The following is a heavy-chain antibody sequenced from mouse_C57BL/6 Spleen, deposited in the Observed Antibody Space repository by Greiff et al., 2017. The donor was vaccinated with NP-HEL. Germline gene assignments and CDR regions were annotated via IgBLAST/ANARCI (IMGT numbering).Heavy chain of an antibody. CDR1: GFTFSDYG. D-gene: IGHD2-4*01. V-gene: IGHV5-17*01. CDR3: ARTYDYDVDY. Sequence: EVQLKESGGGLVKPGGSLKLSCAASGFTFSDYGMHWVRQAPEKGLEWVAYISSGSSTIYYADTVKGRFTISRDNAKNTLFLQMTSLRSEDTAMYYCARTYDYDVDYWGQGTTLTVSS. J-gene: IGHJ2*01. CDR2: ISSGSSTI.